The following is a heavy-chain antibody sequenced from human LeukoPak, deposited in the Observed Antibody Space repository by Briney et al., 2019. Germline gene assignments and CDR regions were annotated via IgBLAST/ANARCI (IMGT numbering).Heavy chain of an antibody. CDR2: ISWNSGSI. CDR1: GFTFDDYA. D-gene: IGHD1-14*01. V-gene: IGHV3-9*03. CDR3: AKGGAEPYFDY. J-gene: IGHJ4*02. Sequence: GGSLRLSCAASGFTFDDYAMHWVRQAPGKGLEWVSGISWNSGSICYADSVKGRFTISRDNAKNSLYLQMNSLRAEDMALYYCAKGGAEPYFDYWGQGTLVTVSS.